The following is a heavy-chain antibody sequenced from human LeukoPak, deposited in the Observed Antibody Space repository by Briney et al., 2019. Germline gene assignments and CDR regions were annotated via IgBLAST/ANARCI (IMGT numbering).Heavy chain of an antibody. CDR2: VNHSGST. CDR3: ARGDYVDYVWDY. J-gene: IGHJ4*02. D-gene: IGHD4-17*01. CDR1: GGSFSGYY. V-gene: IGHV4-34*01. Sequence: SETLSLTCTVSGGSFSGYYWSWIRQPPGKGLEWIGEVNHSGSTNYNPSLKSRVNISVDTSKNHFSLKLSSVTAADTAVYYCARGDYVDYVWDYWGQGTLVTVSS.